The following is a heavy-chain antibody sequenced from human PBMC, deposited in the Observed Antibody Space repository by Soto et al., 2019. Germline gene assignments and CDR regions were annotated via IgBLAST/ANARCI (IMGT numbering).Heavy chain of an antibody. Sequence: SGPTLVKPTQTLTLTCTFSGFSLSTSGVGVGWIRQPPGKALEWLALIYWNDDKRYSPSLKSRLTITKDTSKNQVVLTMTNMDPVDTATYYCAHARITMVRGVNVYYYGMDVWGQGTTVTVSS. CDR2: IYWNDDK. CDR1: GFSLSTSGVG. CDR3: AHARITMVRGVNVYYYGMDV. J-gene: IGHJ6*02. D-gene: IGHD3-10*01. V-gene: IGHV2-5*01.